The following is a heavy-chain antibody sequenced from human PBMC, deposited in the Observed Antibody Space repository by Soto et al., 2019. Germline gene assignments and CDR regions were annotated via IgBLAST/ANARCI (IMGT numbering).Heavy chain of an antibody. CDR1: GYTFTGYY. CDR3: ARAGSGGVLRFFEWSHYNWFDP. J-gene: IGHJ5*02. CDR2: INPNSGGT. V-gene: IGHV1-2*04. D-gene: IGHD3-3*01. Sequence: QVQLVQSGAEVKQPGASVKVSCKASGYTFTGYYMHWVRQAPGQGLAWMGWINPNSGGTNYAQKFQGWVTMTRDTSSSTAYMELSRRRSDETAVYYCARAGSGGVLRFFEWSHYNWFDPWGEGTLVTVSS.